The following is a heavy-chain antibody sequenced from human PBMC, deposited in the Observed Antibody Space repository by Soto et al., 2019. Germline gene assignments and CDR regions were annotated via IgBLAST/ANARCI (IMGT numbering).Heavy chain of an antibody. CDR1: GASISGFY. CDR2: IYATGTT. D-gene: IGHD1-1*01. V-gene: IGHV4-4*07. J-gene: IGHJ5*02. CDR3: VRDGTKTLRDWFDP. Sequence: LSLTCTVSGASISGFYWSWIRKSAGKGLEWIGRIYATGTTDYNPSLKSRVMMSVDTSKKQFSLKLRSVTAADTAVYYCVRDGTKTLRDWFDPWGQGXSVTVSS.